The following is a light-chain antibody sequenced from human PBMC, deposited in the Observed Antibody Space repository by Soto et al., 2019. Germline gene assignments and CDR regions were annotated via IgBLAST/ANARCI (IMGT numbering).Light chain of an antibody. J-gene: IGLJ2*01. Sequence: QSALTQPASVSGSPGQSITISCTGTSRDVGGYNYVSWYQQHPGKGPKLMIYDVSNRPSGVSNRFSGSKSGNTASLTISGLQAEDEADYYCSSYTRSSIVVFGGRTKLTVL. CDR1: SRDVGGYNY. V-gene: IGLV2-14*01. CDR2: DVS. CDR3: SSYTRSSIVV.